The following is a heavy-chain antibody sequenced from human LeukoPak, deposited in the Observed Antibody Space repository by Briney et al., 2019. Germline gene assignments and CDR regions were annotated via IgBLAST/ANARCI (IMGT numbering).Heavy chain of an antibody. Sequence: PGGSLRLSCAASGFTFSGYTMSWVRQAPGKGLEWVSVISGSGGSTYYADSVKGRFTISRDNSKNTLYLQMNSLRAEDTAVYYCAKELRDIVLMVYAPDAFDIWGQGTMVTVSS. D-gene: IGHD2-8*01. J-gene: IGHJ3*02. CDR2: ISGSGGST. V-gene: IGHV3-23*01. CDR3: AKELRDIVLMVYAPDAFDI. CDR1: GFTFSGYT.